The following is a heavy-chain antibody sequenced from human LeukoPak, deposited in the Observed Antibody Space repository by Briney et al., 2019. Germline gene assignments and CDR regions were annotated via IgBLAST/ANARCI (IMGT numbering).Heavy chain of an antibody. J-gene: IGHJ2*01. CDR3: ARRLRAAAGSTYWYFDL. CDR1: GYRFTSYW. D-gene: IGHD6-13*01. CDR2: IYPGDSDT. V-gene: IGHV5-51*01. Sequence: GASLQISCKGSGYRFTSYWIGWVRQMPGKGLGWMGIIYPGDSDTRYSPSFQGQVTISADKSISTAYLQWSSLKASDTAMYYCARRLRAAAGSTYWYFDLWGRGTLVTVSS.